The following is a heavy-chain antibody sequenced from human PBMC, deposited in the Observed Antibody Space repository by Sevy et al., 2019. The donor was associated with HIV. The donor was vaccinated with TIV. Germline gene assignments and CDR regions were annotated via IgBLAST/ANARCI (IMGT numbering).Heavy chain of an antibody. D-gene: IGHD6-25*01. CDR2: ISGSGGST. CDR3: AKDHDNSGFDP. Sequence: GGSLRLSCAASGFTFIFYAMTWVRQAPGKGLEWVSTISGSGGSTYYADSVKGRFTISRDNSKNTLYLQMNSLRAEDTAVYYCAKDHDNSGFDPWGQGTLVTVSS. CDR1: GFTFIFYA. J-gene: IGHJ5*02. V-gene: IGHV3-23*01.